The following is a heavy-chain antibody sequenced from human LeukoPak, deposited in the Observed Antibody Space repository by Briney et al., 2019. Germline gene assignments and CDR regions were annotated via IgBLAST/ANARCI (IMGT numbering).Heavy chain of an antibody. Sequence: GGSLRLSCAGSGFNFSSYSMSWVRQAPWKGLEFVSSISSSSSFIYYADSVKGRFTISRDNAKNSLYLQMNSLRAEDTAVYYCAKREDGSGSYPFDYWGQGTLVTVSS. CDR1: GFNFSSYS. J-gene: IGHJ4*02. CDR3: AKREDGSGSYPFDY. CDR2: ISSSSSFI. V-gene: IGHV3-21*04. D-gene: IGHD3-10*01.